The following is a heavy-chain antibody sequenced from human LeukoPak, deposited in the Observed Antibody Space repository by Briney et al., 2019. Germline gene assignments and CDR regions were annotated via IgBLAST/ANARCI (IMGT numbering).Heavy chain of an antibody. CDR2: ISSSSSYI. CDR1: GFTFSSYS. D-gene: IGHD3-22*01. V-gene: IGHV3-21*01. Sequence: GGSLRLSCAASGFTFSSYSMNWVRQAPGKGLEWVSSISSSSSYIYYADSVKGRFTISRDNAKNSLYLQTNSLRAEDTAVYYCARDRHDYYDSSGYYFDYWGQGTLVTVSS. J-gene: IGHJ4*02. CDR3: ARDRHDYYDSSGYYFDY.